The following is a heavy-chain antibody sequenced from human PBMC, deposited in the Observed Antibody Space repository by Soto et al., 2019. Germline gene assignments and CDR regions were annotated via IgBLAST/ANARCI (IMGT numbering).Heavy chain of an antibody. Sequence: EVQLLESGGGLVQPGGSLRLSCAASGFPFSSYAMSWVRQAPGKGLEWVSAISGSGGSTYYADSVKGRFTISRYNSKNTMYLQMNSLRAEDTAVYYCGKGSGARDGWGQGTLVTVSS. CDR2: ISGSGGST. CDR1: GFPFSSYA. CDR3: GKGSGARDG. V-gene: IGHV3-23*01. D-gene: IGHD3-10*01. J-gene: IGHJ4*02.